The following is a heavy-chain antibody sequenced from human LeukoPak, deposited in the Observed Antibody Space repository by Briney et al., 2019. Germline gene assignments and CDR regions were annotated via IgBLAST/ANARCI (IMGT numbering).Heavy chain of an antibody. Sequence: GGSLRLSCAASGFTFSSYSMNWVRQAPGKGLEWVSSISSSSRYIYYADSEKGRFTISRDNAKNSLYLQMNSLRAEDTAVYYCARDGRIQLWSQDYYYYYMDVWGKGTTVTVSS. CDR1: GFTFSSYS. J-gene: IGHJ6*03. CDR2: ISSSSRYI. V-gene: IGHV3-21*01. D-gene: IGHD5-18*01. CDR3: ARDGRIQLWSQDYYYYYMDV.